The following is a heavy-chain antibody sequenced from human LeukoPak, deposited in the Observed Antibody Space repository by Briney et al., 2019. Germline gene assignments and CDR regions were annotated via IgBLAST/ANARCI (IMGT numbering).Heavy chain of an antibody. Sequence: SETPSLTCAVYGGSFSGYYWSWIRQPPGKGLEWIGEINHSGSTNYNPSLKSRVTISVDTSKNQFSLKLSSVTAADTAVYYCARAPISSGWYGTGDWFDPWGQGTLVTVSS. V-gene: IGHV4-34*01. J-gene: IGHJ5*02. CDR2: INHSGST. CDR3: ARAPISSGWYGTGDWFDP. D-gene: IGHD6-19*01. CDR1: GGSFSGYY.